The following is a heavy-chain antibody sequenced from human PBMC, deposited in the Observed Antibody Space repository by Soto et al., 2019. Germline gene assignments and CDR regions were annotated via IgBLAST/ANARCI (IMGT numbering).Heavy chain of an antibody. CDR2: IYYSGST. Sequence: SETLSLTCTVSGGSISSSSYYWGWIRQPPGKGLEWIGSIYYSGSTYYNPSLKSRVTISVDTSKNQFSLKLSSVTAADTAVYYCARWRAVARYGMDVWGQGTTVTVSS. J-gene: IGHJ6*02. CDR1: GGSISSSSYY. V-gene: IGHV4-39*01. D-gene: IGHD6-19*01. CDR3: ARWRAVARYGMDV.